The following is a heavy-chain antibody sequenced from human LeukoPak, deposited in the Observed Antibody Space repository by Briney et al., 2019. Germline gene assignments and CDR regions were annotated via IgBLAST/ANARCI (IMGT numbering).Heavy chain of an antibody. D-gene: IGHD5-18*01. CDR3: AKSTRYSYGYCDY. CDR1: GFTFSDYY. J-gene: IGHJ4*02. V-gene: IGHV3-11*01. CDR2: ISSSGSTI. Sequence: GGSLRLSCAASGFTFSDYYMSWIRQAPGKGLEWVSYISSSGSTIYYADSVKGRFTISRDNSKNTLYLQMNSLRAEDTAVYYCAKSTRYSYGYCDYWGQGTLVTVSS.